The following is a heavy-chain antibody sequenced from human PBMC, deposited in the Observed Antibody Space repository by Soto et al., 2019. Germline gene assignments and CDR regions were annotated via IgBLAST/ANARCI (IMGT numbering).Heavy chain of an antibody. V-gene: IGHV4-31*03. Sequence: SETLSLTCTVSGGSISSGGYYWSWIRQHPGKGLEWIGYIYYSGSTYYNPSLKSRVTISVDTSKNQFSLKLSSVTAADTAVYYCARQLWFGEEAGAFDIWGQGTMVTVSS. CDR1: GGSISSGGYY. CDR3: ARQLWFGEEAGAFDI. CDR2: IYYSGST. D-gene: IGHD3-10*01. J-gene: IGHJ3*02.